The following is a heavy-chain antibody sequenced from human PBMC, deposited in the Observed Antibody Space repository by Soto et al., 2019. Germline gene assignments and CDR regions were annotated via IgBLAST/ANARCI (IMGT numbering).Heavy chain of an antibody. Sequence: QVQLVQSGTEVKKPGASVKVSCKASGYTFSSYGITWVRQAPGQGLEWMGWISSYNGNTKYAQKFQGRVTMTIDTSTSTAYMELRSLRSDDTAVYYCGRDHRGGNSGGRFDPWGQGTLVTVSS. J-gene: IGHJ5*02. D-gene: IGHD2-21*02. CDR2: ISSYNGNT. V-gene: IGHV1-18*01. CDR1: GYTFSSYG. CDR3: GRDHRGGNSGGRFDP.